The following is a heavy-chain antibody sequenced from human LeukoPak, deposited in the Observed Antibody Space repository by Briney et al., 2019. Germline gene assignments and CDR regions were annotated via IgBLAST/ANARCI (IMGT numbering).Heavy chain of an antibody. J-gene: IGHJ5*02. Sequence: SETLSLTCTVSGGSISSSSYYWGWIRQPPGKGLEWIGSIYYSGSTYYSPSLKSRVTISVDTSKNQFSLKLSSVTAADTAVYYCARATAAGTPNWFDPWGQGTLVTVSS. D-gene: IGHD6-13*01. V-gene: IGHV4-39*07. CDR2: IYYSGST. CDR1: GGSISSSSYY. CDR3: ARATAAGTPNWFDP.